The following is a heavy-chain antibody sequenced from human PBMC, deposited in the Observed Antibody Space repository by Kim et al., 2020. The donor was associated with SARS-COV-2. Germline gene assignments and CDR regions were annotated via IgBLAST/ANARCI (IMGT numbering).Heavy chain of an antibody. V-gene: IGHV3-30*07. D-gene: IGHD3-22*01. CDR3: ASTTDYYDSSGYYSAFDY. Sequence: GRFTSSRDNSKNPLYLQMNSLRAEDTAVYYCASTTDYYDSSGYYSAFDYWGQGTLVTVSS. J-gene: IGHJ4*02.